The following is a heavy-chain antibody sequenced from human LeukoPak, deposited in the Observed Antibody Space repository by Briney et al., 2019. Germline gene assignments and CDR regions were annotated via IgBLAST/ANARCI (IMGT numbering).Heavy chain of an antibody. CDR2: ISSSSSTI. V-gene: IGHV3-48*01. J-gene: IGHJ6*03. CDR3: AREIAPIASAAPYYYYYMDV. CDR1: GFTFSSYS. D-gene: IGHD2-2*01. Sequence: GGSLRLSCAASGFTFSSYSMNWVRQAPGKGLEWVSYISSSSSTIYYADSVKGRFTISRDNAKNSLYLQMNRLRAEDTAVYYCAREIAPIASAAPYYYYYMDVWGKGTTVTVSS.